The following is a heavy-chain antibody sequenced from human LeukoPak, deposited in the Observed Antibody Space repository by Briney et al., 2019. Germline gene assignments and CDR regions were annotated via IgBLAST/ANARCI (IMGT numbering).Heavy chain of an antibody. CDR2: IYYSGST. Sequence: PSQTLSLTCTVSGGSISSGDYYWSWIRQPPGNGLEWIEYIYYSGSTYYNPSLKSRVTISVDTSKNQFSLKLSSVTAADTAVYYCAREVSRWPYYFDYWGQGTLVTVSS. V-gene: IGHV4-30-4*01. J-gene: IGHJ4*02. D-gene: IGHD4-23*01. CDR1: GGSISSGDYY. CDR3: AREVSRWPYYFDY.